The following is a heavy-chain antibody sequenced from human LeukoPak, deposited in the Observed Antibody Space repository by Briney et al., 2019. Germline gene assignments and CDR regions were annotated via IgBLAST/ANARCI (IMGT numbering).Heavy chain of an antibody. CDR1: GFTFSSFW. CDR2: IKHDGSEK. J-gene: IGHJ6*02. D-gene: IGHD3-10*01. CDR3: ARSSGSGSYTPYYYYGMDV. Sequence: GGPLRLSCAASGFTFSSFWMSWVRQAPGKGLEWVANIKHDGSEKYYVDSVKGRFTISRDNAKNSLYLQMNSLRAEDTAVYYCARSSGSGSYTPYYYYGMDVWGQGTTVTVSS. V-gene: IGHV3-7*01.